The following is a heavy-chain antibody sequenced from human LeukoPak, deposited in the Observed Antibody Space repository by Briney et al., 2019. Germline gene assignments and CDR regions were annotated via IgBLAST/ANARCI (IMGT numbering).Heavy chain of an antibody. J-gene: IGHJ4*02. Sequence: GGSLRLSCAASGFTFSSYWMSWVRQAPGKGLEWVANIKQDGSEKYYVDSVKGRFTITRDNTKSSLYLQMNSLRAEDTAVYYCARDRSVMYFDYWGQGTLVTVSS. CDR3: ARDRSVMYFDY. CDR2: IKQDGSEK. V-gene: IGHV3-7*05. D-gene: IGHD2-8*01. CDR1: GFTFSSYW.